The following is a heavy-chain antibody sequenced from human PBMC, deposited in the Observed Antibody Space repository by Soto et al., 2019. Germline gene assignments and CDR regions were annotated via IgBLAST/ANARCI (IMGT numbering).Heavy chain of an antibody. CDR2: IYYSGST. CDR3: ARGDGDYGVRAFDI. CDR1: GGSISSGGYY. V-gene: IGHV4-31*03. J-gene: IGHJ3*02. D-gene: IGHD4-17*01. Sequence: QVQLQESGPGLVKPSQTLSLTCTVSGGSISSGGYYWSWIRQHPGKGLEWIGYIYYSGSTYYNPSLKSRVTTSVDTSKNQFSLKLSSVTAADTAVYYCARGDGDYGVRAFDIWGQGTMVTVSS.